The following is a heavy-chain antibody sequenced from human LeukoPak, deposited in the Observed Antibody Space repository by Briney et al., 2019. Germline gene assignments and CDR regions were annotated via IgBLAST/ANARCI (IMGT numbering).Heavy chain of an antibody. CDR2: ISWNSGSI. CDR3: AKDIRYGTTGPVDY. CDR1: GFTFDDYA. D-gene: IGHD1-1*01. Sequence: GGSLRLSCAASGFTFDDYAMHWVRQAPGKGLEWVSGISWNSGSIGYADSVKGRFTISRDNAKNSLYLQMNSLRAEDTALYYCAKDIRYGTTGPVDYWGQGTLVTVSS. J-gene: IGHJ4*02. V-gene: IGHV3-9*01.